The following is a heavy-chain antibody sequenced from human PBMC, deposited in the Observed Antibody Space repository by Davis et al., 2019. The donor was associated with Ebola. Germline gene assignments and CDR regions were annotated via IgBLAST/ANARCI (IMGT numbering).Heavy chain of an antibody. CDR2: INAGNGNT. CDR3: AREAGGSYYGN. V-gene: IGHV1-3*01. Sequence: ASVKVSCKASGYTFTSYAMHWVRQAPGQRLEWMGWINAGNGNTKYSQKFQGRVTMTRDTSTSTVYMELSSLRSEDTAVYYCAREAGGSYYGNWGQGTLVTVSS. CDR1: GYTFTSYA. J-gene: IGHJ4*02. D-gene: IGHD1-26*01.